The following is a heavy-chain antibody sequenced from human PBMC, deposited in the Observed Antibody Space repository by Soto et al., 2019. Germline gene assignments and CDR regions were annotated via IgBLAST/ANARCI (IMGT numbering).Heavy chain of an antibody. V-gene: IGHV3-30*09. CDR1: GFTFGAYT. J-gene: IGHJ3*02. CDR3: ARDVYSGRSDGFDI. D-gene: IGHD1-26*01. CDR2: ISYDGNRE. Sequence: QMHLVESGGGVVQPGGSLRLSCAASGFTFGAYTMHWVRQAPGKGLEWVTDISYDGNRERYTDPVKGRFAVSRDNPKSTVYLHMNSLRPEDTAVYYCARDVYSGRSDGFDIWGQGTMVTVSS.